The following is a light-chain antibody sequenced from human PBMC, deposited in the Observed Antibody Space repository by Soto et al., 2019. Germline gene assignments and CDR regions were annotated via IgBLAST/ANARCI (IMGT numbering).Light chain of an antibody. CDR3: SSYTSSSTLGYV. V-gene: IGLV2-14*01. Sequence: QSALTQPASGSGSPGQSITISCTGTSSDVGGYNYVSWYQQHPGKAPKLMIYDVSNRPSGVSNRFSGSKSGNTASLTISGLQAEDEADYYCSSYTSSSTLGYVFGTGTKLTVL. CDR1: SSDVGGYNY. CDR2: DVS. J-gene: IGLJ1*01.